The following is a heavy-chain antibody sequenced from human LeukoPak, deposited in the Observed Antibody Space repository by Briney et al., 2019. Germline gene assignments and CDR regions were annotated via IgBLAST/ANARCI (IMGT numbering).Heavy chain of an antibody. CDR2: ISYDGSNK. D-gene: IGHD5-18*01. CDR1: GFTFSSYG. CDR3: AKEEYSYGNLFDY. Sequence: GGSLRLSCAASGFTFSSYGMHWVRQAPGKGLEWVAVISYDGSNKYYADSVKGRFTISRDNSKNTLYLQMNSLRAEDTAVYYCAKEEYSYGNLFDYWGQGTLVTVSS. V-gene: IGHV3-30*18. J-gene: IGHJ4*02.